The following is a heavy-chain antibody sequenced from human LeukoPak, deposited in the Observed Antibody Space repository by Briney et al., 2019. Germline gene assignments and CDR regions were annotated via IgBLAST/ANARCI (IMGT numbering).Heavy chain of an antibody. V-gene: IGHV4-4*07. CDR3: ARDMSLLWFGELCAFDI. D-gene: IGHD3-10*01. CDR1: GGSISSYY. CDR2: IYTSGST. Sequence: SETLSLTCTVPGGSISSYYWSWIRQPAGKGLEWIGRIYTSGSTNYNPSLKSRVTMSVDTSKNQFSLKLSSVTAADTAVYYCARDMSLLWFGELCAFDIWGQGTMVTVSS. J-gene: IGHJ3*02.